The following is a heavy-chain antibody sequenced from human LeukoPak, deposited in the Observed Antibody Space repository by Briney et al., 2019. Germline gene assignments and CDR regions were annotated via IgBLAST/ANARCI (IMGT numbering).Heavy chain of an antibody. Sequence: VASVKVSCKASGYTFTSYAMSWVRQAPGKGLEWVSAISASGGSTYYADTLKGRFTISRDKSKNTLYLQMNSLRAEDTAVYYCAAYLDSRSFDYWGQGTLVTVSS. CDR1: GYTFTSYA. D-gene: IGHD3-22*01. CDR2: ISASGGST. J-gene: IGHJ4*02. CDR3: AAYLDSRSFDY. V-gene: IGHV3-23*01.